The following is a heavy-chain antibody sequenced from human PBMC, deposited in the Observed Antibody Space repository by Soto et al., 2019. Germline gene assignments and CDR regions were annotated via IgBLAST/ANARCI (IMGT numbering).Heavy chain of an antibody. CDR3: ATRSGTLGASSPYYFDY. J-gene: IGHJ4*02. CDR1: GCSFNQYY. CDR2: INSGPSTI. V-gene: IGHV3-11*01. D-gene: IGHD2-15*01. Sequence: XGSLIHFCSAAGCSFNQYYMTWIRQAPGKGRDWVSYINSGPSTIYYALSVKGRFTISRDNAKNSLYLQTNSLRADDTAVYYCATRSGTLGASSPYYFDYSGQGTLVTVSS.